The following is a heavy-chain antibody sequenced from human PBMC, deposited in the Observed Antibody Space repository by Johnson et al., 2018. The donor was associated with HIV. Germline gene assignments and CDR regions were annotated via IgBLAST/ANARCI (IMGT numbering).Heavy chain of an antibody. CDR3: ARGSSSWLHDAFDI. J-gene: IGHJ3*02. CDR1: GFTFSTNW. D-gene: IGHD6-13*01. CDR2: INSDGSST. V-gene: IGHV3-74*02. Sequence: MLLVESGGGLVQPGGSLRLSCVGSGFTFSTNWMHWVRQAPGKGLVWVSRINSDGSSTSYAESVKGRFTISRDNSKNTLYLQMNSLRAEDTAVYYCARGSSSWLHDAFDIWGQGTMVTVSS.